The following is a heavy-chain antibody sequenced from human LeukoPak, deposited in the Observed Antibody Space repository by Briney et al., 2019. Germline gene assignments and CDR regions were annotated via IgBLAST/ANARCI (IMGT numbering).Heavy chain of an antibody. CDR2: IYLYGTT. Sequence: KPSETLSLTCSVSIGSISSSKWWSWVRQSPVKGLEWIGEIYLYGTTNYNPSFTSRVTMSVDRSRNQFSLKLTSVTAAGTAVYYCARQKWEQQGRDYYFNGLDVWGPGTTVIVSS. V-gene: IGHV4-4*02. J-gene: IGHJ6*02. CDR3: ARQKWEQQGRDYYFNGLDV. D-gene: IGHD1/OR15-1a*01. CDR1: IGSISSSKW.